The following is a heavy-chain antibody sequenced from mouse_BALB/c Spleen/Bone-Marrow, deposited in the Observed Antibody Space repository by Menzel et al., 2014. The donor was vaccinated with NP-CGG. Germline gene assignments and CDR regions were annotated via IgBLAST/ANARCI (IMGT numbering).Heavy chain of an antibody. CDR2: INRDGGIT. CDR3: ARHRFYYAMDY. V-gene: IGHV5-2*03. Sequence: EVKLVESGGGLVQPGESLKLSCESNEYEFPSHDMSWVRKTPEKRLELVAAINRDGGITNYPDTMERRFTISRDNTKKTLYLQMNSLRSEDRALYDCARHRFYYAMDYWGQGTSVTVSS. CDR1: EYEFPSHD. J-gene: IGHJ4*01.